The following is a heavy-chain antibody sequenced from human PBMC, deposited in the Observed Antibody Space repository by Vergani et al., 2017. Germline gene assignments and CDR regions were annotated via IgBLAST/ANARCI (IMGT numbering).Heavy chain of an antibody. D-gene: IGHD2-2*01. CDR3: ARDGGVVVVPAAPYYYYYGMDV. Sequence: EVQLVESGGGLVKPGGSLRLSCAASGFTFSSYSMNWVRQAPGKGLEWVSSISSSSSTIYYADSVKGRFTISRDNAKNSLYLQMNSLRAEDTAVYYCARDGGVVVVPAAPYYYYYGMDVWGQGTTVTVSS. CDR1: GFTFSSYS. CDR2: ISSSSSTI. J-gene: IGHJ6*02. V-gene: IGHV3-21*01.